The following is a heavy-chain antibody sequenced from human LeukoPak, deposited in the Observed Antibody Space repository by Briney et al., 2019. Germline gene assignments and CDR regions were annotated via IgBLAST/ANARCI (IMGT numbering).Heavy chain of an antibody. D-gene: IGHD6-19*01. CDR2: INPNSGGT. V-gene: IGHV1-2*02. CDR3: ARVEDSSGWEDFDY. Sequence: ASVKVSCKASGYTFTGYYMHWVRQAPGQGLEWMGWINPNSGGTNYAQKFQGRVTMTRDTSISTAYMELSRLRSDDTAVYYCARVEDSSGWEDFDYWAREPWSPSPQ. J-gene: IGHJ4*02. CDR1: GYTFTGYY.